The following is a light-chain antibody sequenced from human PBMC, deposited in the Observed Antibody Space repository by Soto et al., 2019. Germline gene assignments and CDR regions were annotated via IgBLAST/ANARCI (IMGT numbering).Light chain of an antibody. V-gene: IGKV1-9*01. Sequence: DIQLTQSPSFLSASVGDRVTITCRASKGISNHFAWYQQKPGKAPSLLFYHASTLQSGVQSRFSGSQSGTEFTLTISSLQPEDFATYYCQQLYSYPFTFGPGTKVDVK. CDR2: HAS. CDR1: KGISNH. CDR3: QQLYSYPFT. J-gene: IGKJ3*01.